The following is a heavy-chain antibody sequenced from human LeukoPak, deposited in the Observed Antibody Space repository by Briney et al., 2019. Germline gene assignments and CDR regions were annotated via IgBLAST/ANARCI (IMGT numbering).Heavy chain of an antibody. CDR3: ARGAGYDSSGYYYFDY. V-gene: IGHV4-59*01. D-gene: IGHD3-22*01. CDR1: GGSISSYY. CDR2: IYYSGST. Sequence: PSETLSLTCTVSGGSISSYYWSWIRQPPGKGLEWIGYIYYSGSTNYNPSLKSRVTISVDTSKNQFPLKLSSVTAADTAVYYCARGAGYDSSGYYYFDYWGQGTLVTVSS. J-gene: IGHJ4*02.